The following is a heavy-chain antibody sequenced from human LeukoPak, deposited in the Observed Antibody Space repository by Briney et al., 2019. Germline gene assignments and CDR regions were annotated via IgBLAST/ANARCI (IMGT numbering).Heavy chain of an antibody. Sequence: PGGSLRLSCAASGLAFSNYAMSWVRQAPGKGREWVSGIGGSGGSTYYAHSVKGRFTISRENSKNTLYLEMNSLRAEDTAVYYCARGGATTMVRVSGGGLMDVWAQGTAVTVSS. D-gene: IGHD3-10*01. CDR2: IGGSGGST. CDR1: GLAFSNYA. J-gene: IGHJ6*02. CDR3: ARGGATTMVRVSGGGLMDV. V-gene: IGHV3-23*01.